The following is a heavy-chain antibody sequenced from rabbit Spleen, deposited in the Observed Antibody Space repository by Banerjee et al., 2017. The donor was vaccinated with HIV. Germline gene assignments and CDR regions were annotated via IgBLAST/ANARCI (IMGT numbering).Heavy chain of an antibody. CDR3: AKLISSGSYYFNL. D-gene: IGHD1-1*01. J-gene: IGHJ4*01. CDR1: GFTLSSSYW. CDR2: IYAGSSGST. Sequence: LEESGGGLVQPEGSLTLTCTASGFTLSSSYWMCWVRQAPGKGLELIACIYAGSSGSTYYASWAKGRFTISKTSSTTVTLQMTSLTAADTATYFCAKLISSGSYYFNLWGQGTLVTVS. V-gene: IGHV1S45*01.